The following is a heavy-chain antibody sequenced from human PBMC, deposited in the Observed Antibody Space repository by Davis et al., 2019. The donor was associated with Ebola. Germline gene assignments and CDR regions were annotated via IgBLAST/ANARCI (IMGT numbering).Heavy chain of an antibody. CDR2: IYHRDSDT. CDR3: AKPKRLEPLGIIDAFDI. J-gene: IGHJ3*02. Sequence: GEFLKTFCTCSGYDFNIFWIAGLPQLPPDGLEWIRTIYHRDSDTTYSPSFQGQVTISADKSTSTAYLQWSSLKASDTVMYYCAKPKRLEPLGIIDAFDIWGQGTMVTVSS. CDR1: GYDFNIFW. V-gene: IGHV5-51*01. D-gene: IGHD1-14*01.